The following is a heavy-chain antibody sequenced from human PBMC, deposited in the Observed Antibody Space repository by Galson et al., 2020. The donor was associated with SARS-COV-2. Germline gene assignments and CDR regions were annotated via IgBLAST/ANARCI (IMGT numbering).Heavy chain of an antibody. CDR1: GGPISTGTYY. CDR3: ARRKGGQLHGFDY. D-gene: IGHD2-2*01. J-gene: IGHJ4*02. CDR2: IDYTGST. Sequence: ASETLSLNCTVSGGPISTGTYYCSWIRQHPGKGLAWIGFIDYTGSTNYNPSLKSRVTISIDTSKNHFSLWLGSVTVADTATYYCARRKGGQLHGFDYWGQGTLVTVSS. V-gene: IGHV4-31*03.